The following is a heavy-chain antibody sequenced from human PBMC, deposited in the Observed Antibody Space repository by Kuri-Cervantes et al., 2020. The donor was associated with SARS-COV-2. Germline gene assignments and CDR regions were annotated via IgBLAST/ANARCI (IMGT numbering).Heavy chain of an antibody. CDR2: IIPIFGTA. Sequence: SVKVSCKASGGTFSSYAISWVRQAPGQGLEWTGRIIPIFGTANYAQKFQGRVTITADESTSTAYMELSSLRSEDTAVYYCARGLFSILWTQNNWFDPWGQGTLVTVSS. CDR1: GGTFSSYA. J-gene: IGHJ5*02. CDR3: ARGLFSILWTQNNWFDP. V-gene: IGHV1-69*13. D-gene: IGHD1-1*01.